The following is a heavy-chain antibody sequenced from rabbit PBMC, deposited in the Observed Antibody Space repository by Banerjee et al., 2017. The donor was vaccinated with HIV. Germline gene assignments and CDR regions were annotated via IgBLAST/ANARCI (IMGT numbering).Heavy chain of an antibody. CDR2: INSSSRNV. D-gene: IGHD1-1*01. Sequence: QERLEEAGGDLVKPEGFLTITSTASGFSFSNKYVMCWVRQAPGKGLEWVGCINSSSRNVVYSCCSKCRFTVSKASSTTVTLQMTNLAASDTATYFCARDLSGVIGWNLNLWGPGTLVTVS. V-gene: IGHV1S45*01. J-gene: IGHJ4*01. CDR1: GFSFSNKYV. CDR3: ARDLSGVIGWNLNL.